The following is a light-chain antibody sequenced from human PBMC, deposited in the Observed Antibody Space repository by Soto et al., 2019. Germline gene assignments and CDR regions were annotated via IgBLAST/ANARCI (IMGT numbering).Light chain of an antibody. CDR2: EVN. CDR1: TSDIGAYNY. Sequence: QSALTQPASVSGSPGQSITISCTGTTSDIGAYNYVSWYQQHAGNAPKLIISEVNNRPSGVSNRFSGSKSGNTAYLTISGLQVEDEAAYFCFSFTNTSNHVLGNGTKVT. J-gene: IGLJ1*01. V-gene: IGLV2-14*01. CDR3: FSFTNTSNHV.